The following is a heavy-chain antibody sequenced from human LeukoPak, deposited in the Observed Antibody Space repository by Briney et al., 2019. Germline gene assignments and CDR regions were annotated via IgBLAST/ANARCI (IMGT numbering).Heavy chain of an antibody. D-gene: IGHD3-10*01. J-gene: IGHJ3*02. V-gene: IGHV3-7*01. CDR2: IKQDGSEK. Sequence: GGSLRLSCAASGFTFRSYWMTWVRQSPGKGLEWVANIKQDGSEKFHVDSVKGRFTISRDNAKDSLYLQMNSLRAEDTAVYYCASFPPYMVRTDAFDIWGQGTMVTVSS. CDR1: GFTFRSYW. CDR3: ASFPPYMVRTDAFDI.